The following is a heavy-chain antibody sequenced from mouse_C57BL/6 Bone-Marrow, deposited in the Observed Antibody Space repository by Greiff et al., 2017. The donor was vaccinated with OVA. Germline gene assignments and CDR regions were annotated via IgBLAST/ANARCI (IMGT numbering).Heavy chain of an antibody. J-gene: IGHJ1*03. CDR1: GYAFSSSW. D-gene: IGHD2-5*01. Sequence: VQLQQSGPELVKPGASVKISCKASGYAFSSSWMNWVKQRPGKGLEWIGRIYPGDGAPNYNGKFKGKATQTADKSSSTAYMRLSSLTSEDSSVYFCARGGSKRYFDVWGTGTTVTVSS. V-gene: IGHV1-82*01. CDR3: ARGGSKRYFDV. CDR2: IYPGDGAP.